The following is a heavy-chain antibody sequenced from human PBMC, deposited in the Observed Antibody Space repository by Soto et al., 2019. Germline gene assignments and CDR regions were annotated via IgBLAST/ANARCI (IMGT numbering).Heavy chain of an antibody. CDR2: INHSGST. CDR1: GGSFSGYY. CDR3: ARGFRYCSGGSCFILDI. J-gene: IGHJ3*02. D-gene: IGHD2-15*01. Sequence: QVQLQQWGAGLLKPSETLSLTCAVYGGSFSGYYWSWIRQPPGKGLEWIGEINHSGSTNYNPSLKRRVTITGDTVKNQFPLKLSSVTAADTAVYYCARGFRYCSGGSCFILDIWGQGTMVTVSS. V-gene: IGHV4-34*01.